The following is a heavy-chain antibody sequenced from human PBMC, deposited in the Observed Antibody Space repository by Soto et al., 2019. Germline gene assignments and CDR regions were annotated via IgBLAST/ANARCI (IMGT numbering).Heavy chain of an antibody. V-gene: IGHV1-18*01. Sequence: QVQLVQSGPEVKKPGASVKVSCKASGYSFSDYGVTWVRQSPGQGLQWMGWISAYNDDRNYAQNFQDRITMTTDTSTSTAYVERRSLRSDDTAVYFCGSARSAAMFAADYWGQGTLVTVSS. CDR1: GYSFSDYG. D-gene: IGHD2-2*01. J-gene: IGHJ4*02. CDR2: ISAYNDDR. CDR3: GSARSAAMFAADY.